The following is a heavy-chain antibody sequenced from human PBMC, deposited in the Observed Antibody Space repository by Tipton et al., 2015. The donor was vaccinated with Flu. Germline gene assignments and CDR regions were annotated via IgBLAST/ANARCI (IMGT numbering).Heavy chain of an antibody. J-gene: IGHJ6*04. CDR2: LYYSGST. CDR3: ARVGGSSYYYYGMDV. V-gene: IGHV4-59*01. CDR1: GGSISSYY. D-gene: IGHD1-26*01. Sequence: TLSFTCTVSGGSISSYYWSWIRQPPGKGLEWIGCLYYSGSTNYNPSLKSRVTISVDTSKNQFSLKLSSVTAADTAVYYCARVGGSSYYYYGMDVWGEGTTFTFSS.